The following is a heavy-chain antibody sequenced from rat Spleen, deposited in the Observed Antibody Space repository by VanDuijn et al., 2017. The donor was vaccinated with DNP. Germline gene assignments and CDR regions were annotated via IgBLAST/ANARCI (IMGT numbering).Heavy chain of an antibody. V-gene: IGHV5-22*01. CDR1: GFTFSDYY. D-gene: IGHD1-2*01. CDR3: ARHYYSSYIDAMDA. J-gene: IGHJ4*01. CDR2: ISYEGSST. Sequence: EVQLVESGGGLVQPGRSLKLSCAASGFTFSDYYMAWVRQAPKKGLEWVASISYEGSSTYYGDSVKGRFTISRDNPKSTLYLQMNSLRSEDTATYYCARHYYSSYIDAMDAWGQGTSVTVSS.